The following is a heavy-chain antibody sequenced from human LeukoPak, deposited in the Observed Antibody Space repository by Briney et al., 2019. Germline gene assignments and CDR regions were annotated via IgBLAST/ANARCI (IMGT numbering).Heavy chain of an antibody. V-gene: IGHV1-18*01. D-gene: IGHD1-14*01. Sequence: GASVKVSCKSSGYTFTTYGISWVRQAPGQGLEWMGWVSAYNGNTNYAQKLQGRVTMTTDTSASTAYMELRSLRSDDTAVYYCARDHTRNDYWGQGTLVTVSS. J-gene: IGHJ4*02. CDR3: ARDHTRNDY. CDR1: GYTFTTYG. CDR2: VSAYNGNT.